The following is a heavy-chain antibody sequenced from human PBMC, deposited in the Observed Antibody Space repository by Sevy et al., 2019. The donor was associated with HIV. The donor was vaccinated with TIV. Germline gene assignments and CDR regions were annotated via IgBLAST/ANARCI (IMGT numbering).Heavy chain of an antibody. D-gene: IGHD3-22*01. CDR1: GFTFSSYA. CDR3: AKDMDRLYDTDAFDI. V-gene: IGHV3-23*01. CDR2: ISGSGGST. Sequence: GGSLRLSCAASGFTFSSYARSWVRQAPGKGLEWVSAISGSGGSTYYADSVKGRFTISRDNSKNTLYLQMNSLRAEDTAVYYCAKDMDRLYDTDAFDIWGQGTMVTVSS. J-gene: IGHJ3*02.